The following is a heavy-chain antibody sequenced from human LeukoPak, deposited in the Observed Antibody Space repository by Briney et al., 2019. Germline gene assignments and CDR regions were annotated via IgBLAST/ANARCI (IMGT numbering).Heavy chain of an antibody. CDR3: ARDDTAMVTGEDY. CDR2: INPSGGST. CDR1: GYTFTSYY. D-gene: IGHD5-18*01. Sequence: GASVKVSCEASGYTFTSYYMHWVRQAPGQGLEWMGIINPSGGSTSYAQKFQGRVTMTRDTSTSTVYMELSSLRSEDTAVCYCARDDTAMVTGEDYWGQGTLVTVSS. J-gene: IGHJ4*02. V-gene: IGHV1-46*01.